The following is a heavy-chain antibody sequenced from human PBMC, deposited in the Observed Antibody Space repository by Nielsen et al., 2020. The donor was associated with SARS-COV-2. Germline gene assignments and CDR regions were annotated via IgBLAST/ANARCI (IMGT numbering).Heavy chain of an antibody. CDR3: ARDGATIFGVVIPFDY. V-gene: IGHV4-61*01. J-gene: IGHJ4*02. CDR1: GGSVSSGSYY. D-gene: IGHD3-3*01. Sequence: SETLSLTCTVSGGSVSSGSYYWSWIRQPPGKGLEWIGYIYYSGSTNYNPSLKTRVTISVDTSKNQFSLKLSSVTAADTAVYYCARDGATIFGVVIPFDYWGQGTLVTVSS. CDR2: IYYSGST.